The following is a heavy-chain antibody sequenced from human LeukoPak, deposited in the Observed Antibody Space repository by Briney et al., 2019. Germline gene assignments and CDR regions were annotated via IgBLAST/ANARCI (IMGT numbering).Heavy chain of an antibody. CDR1: GFTFNTYS. V-gene: IGHV3-48*01. CDR3: ATSANGVQLWRSLHY. J-gene: IGHJ4*02. Sequence: GGSLRLSCVASGFTFNTYSMNWVRQAPGKGLEWVSYISYSGTSIYYADSVKGRFTISRDSAKNSLYLQINSLRAEDTAVYYRATSANGVQLWRSLHYWGQGTLVTVSS. CDR2: ISYSGTSI. D-gene: IGHD1-1*01.